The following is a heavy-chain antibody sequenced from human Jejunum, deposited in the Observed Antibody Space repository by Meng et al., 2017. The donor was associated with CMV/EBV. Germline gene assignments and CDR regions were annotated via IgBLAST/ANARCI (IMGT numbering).Heavy chain of an antibody. J-gene: IGHJ4*02. V-gene: IGHV4-39*07. CDR3: ARMTYSSSPVD. D-gene: IGHD6-6*01. CDR2: IYYSGIT. CDR1: GYSSSGSTYH. Sequence: QLGRQESGPGVVKPSDTLSLRWFVSGYSSSGSTYHWGWSRQPPGKGLDSISNIYYSGITNRPPSLKSRVSISVYTSTNHFSLRLSSMTSADTAGYYCARMTYSSSPVDWGQGTLVTVSS.